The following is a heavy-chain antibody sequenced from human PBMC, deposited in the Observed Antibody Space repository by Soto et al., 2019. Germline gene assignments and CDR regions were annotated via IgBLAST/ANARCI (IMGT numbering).Heavy chain of an antibody. V-gene: IGHV1-2*02. Sequence: QVQLVQSGAEVKKPGASVKVSCKASGYTFTGYYMLWVRQAPGQGLEWMGWINPNSGGTNYAQKFQGRVTMTRETSISTAYMELSRLRSDDTAVYYCARLSLSLTYYYDSSGYYPFDYWGQGTLVTVSS. CDR3: ARLSLSLTYYYDSSGYYPFDY. D-gene: IGHD3-22*01. J-gene: IGHJ4*02. CDR1: GYTFTGYY. CDR2: INPNSGGT.